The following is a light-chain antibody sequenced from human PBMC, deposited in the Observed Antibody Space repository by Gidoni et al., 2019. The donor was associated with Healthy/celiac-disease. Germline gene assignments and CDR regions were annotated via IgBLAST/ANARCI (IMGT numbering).Light chain of an antibody. CDR3: QQYRT. CDR2: GAS. V-gene: IGKV3-15*01. CDR1: QSVSSN. J-gene: IGKJ1*01. Sequence: ELVMTQSPATLSVSPGERATLSCRASQSVSSNLAWYQQKPGQAPRLLIYGASTRATGIPARFSGSGSGTEFTLTISSLQSEDFAVYYSQQYRTFGQGTKVEIK.